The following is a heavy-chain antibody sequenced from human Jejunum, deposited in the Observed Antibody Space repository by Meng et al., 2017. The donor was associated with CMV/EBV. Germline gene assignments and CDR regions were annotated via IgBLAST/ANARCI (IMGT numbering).Heavy chain of an antibody. CDR2: TYYRSKWYS. Sequence: QLQQSGPGLVKPPQTLSPPCAISGDSVSGNTVAWNWIRLSPSRGLEWLGRTYYRSKWYSEYTVSVRSRISITPDTSKNQFSLQLASVTPDDTAVYYCARGEDSSLDYWGQGTLVTVSS. D-gene: IGHD6-13*01. CDR3: ARGEDSSLDY. J-gene: IGHJ4*02. V-gene: IGHV6-1*01. CDR1: GDSVSGNTVA.